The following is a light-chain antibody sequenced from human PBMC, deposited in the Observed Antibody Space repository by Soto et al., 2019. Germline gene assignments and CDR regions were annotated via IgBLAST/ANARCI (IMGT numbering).Light chain of an antibody. Sequence: QSALTQPPSASGSPGQSVTISCTGTSSDVGAYNYVSWYQQHPGKAPKLMIYDVTKRPSGVPDRFSGSKSGNTASLTVSGLQAEDEAYYYCISYAGSSIWVFGGGTKLTVL. CDR3: ISYAGSSIWV. CDR2: DVT. CDR1: SSDVGAYNY. V-gene: IGLV2-8*01. J-gene: IGLJ3*02.